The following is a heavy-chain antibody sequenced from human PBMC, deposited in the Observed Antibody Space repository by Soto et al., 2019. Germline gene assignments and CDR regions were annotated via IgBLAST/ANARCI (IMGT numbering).Heavy chain of an antibody. J-gene: IGHJ4*02. Sequence: GGSLRLSCVGSGFTFSSDALHWVRQAPGKGLEWVAVVSSDGNHAYYPDHVKGRFTISRDNSQSTVFLHMESLKPEDTATYYCARDSAYSTASTHFDHWGQGTLVTVSS. CDR3: ARDSAYSTASTHFDH. V-gene: IGHV3-30*04. D-gene: IGHD2-2*01. CDR1: GFTFSSDA. CDR2: VSSDGNHA.